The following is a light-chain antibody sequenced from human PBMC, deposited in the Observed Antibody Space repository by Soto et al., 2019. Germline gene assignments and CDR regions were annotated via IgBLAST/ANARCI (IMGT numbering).Light chain of an antibody. J-gene: IGLJ1*01. V-gene: IGLV2-14*01. Sequence: QSALTQPASVSGSPGQSITISCTGTSSDVGGYNYVSWYQQHPGKAPKLMIFDVSNRPSGVSNRFSGSKSGNTASLTISGLQAEDEADYYCSSYTSCSTRVFGTGTKPTVL. CDR3: SSYTSCSTRV. CDR2: DVS. CDR1: SSDVGGYNY.